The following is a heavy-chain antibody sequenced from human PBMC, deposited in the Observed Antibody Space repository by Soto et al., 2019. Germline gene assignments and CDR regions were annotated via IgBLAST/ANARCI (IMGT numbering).Heavy chain of an antibody. D-gene: IGHD3-10*01. Sequence: SETLSLTCAVYGGSFSGYYWSWIRQPPGKGLEWIGEINHSGSTNYNPCLKSRVTISVDTSKNQFSLKLSSVTAADTAVYYCASIGEFDAFDIWGQGTMVTVSS. V-gene: IGHV4-34*01. J-gene: IGHJ3*02. CDR2: INHSGST. CDR3: ASIGEFDAFDI. CDR1: GGSFSGYY.